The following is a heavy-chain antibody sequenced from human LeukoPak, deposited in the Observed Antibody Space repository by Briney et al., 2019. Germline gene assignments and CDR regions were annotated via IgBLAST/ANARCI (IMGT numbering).Heavy chain of an antibody. D-gene: IGHD5-18*01. CDR3: ARVDTAMVTEGEYFDY. CDR1: GYTFTSNY. J-gene: IGHJ4*02. V-gene: IGHV1-2*02. Sequence: ASVKVSCKAFGYTFTSNYMHWVRQAPGQGLEWMGWINPNSGGTNYAQKFQGRVTMTRDTSISTAYMELSRLRSDDTAVYYCARVDTAMVTEGEYFDYWGQGTLVTVSS. CDR2: INPNSGGT.